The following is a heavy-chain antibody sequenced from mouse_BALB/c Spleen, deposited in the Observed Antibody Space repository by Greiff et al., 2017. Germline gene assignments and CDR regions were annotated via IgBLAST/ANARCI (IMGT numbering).Heavy chain of an antibody. V-gene: IGHV5-4*02. CDR2: ISDGGSYT. J-gene: IGHJ4*01. CDR1: GFTFSDYY. D-gene: IGHD1-2*01. Sequence: EVKLVESGGGLVKPGGSLKLSCAASGFTFSDYYMYWVRQTPEKRLEWVATISDGGSYTYYPDSVKGRFTISRDNAKNNLYLQMSSLKSEDTAMYYCARKGLRHYHYAMDYWGQGTSVTVSS. CDR3: ARKGLRHYHYAMDY.